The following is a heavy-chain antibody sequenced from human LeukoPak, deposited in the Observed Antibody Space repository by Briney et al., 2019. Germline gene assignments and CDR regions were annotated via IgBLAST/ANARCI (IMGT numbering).Heavy chain of an antibody. J-gene: IGHJ4*02. Sequence: GGSLRLSCVASGFTFITYWMHWARQAPGKGLVWVSRINSDGSSTNYADSVKGRFTISRDNAKNTLYLQMSSLRAEDTAVYYCARDPGSPHDYWGQGTLVTVSS. V-gene: IGHV3-74*01. CDR1: GFTFITYW. CDR2: INSDGSST. CDR3: ARDPGSPHDY.